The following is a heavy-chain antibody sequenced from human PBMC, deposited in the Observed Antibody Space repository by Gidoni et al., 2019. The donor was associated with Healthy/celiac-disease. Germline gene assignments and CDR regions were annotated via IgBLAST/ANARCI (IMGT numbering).Heavy chain of an antibody. CDR3: ARNTMVRGVGSWGDWFDP. V-gene: IGHV1-46*01. D-gene: IGHD3-10*01. J-gene: IGHJ5*02. CDR1: GYTFTSYL. Sequence: QVQLVQSGAEVKKPGASVKVSCKASGYTFTSYLMHWVRQAPGQGLEWMGIINPSGGSTSYAQKFQGRVTMTRDTSTSTVYMELSSLRSEDTAVYYCARNTMVRGVGSWGDWFDPWGQGTLVTVSS. CDR2: INPSGGST.